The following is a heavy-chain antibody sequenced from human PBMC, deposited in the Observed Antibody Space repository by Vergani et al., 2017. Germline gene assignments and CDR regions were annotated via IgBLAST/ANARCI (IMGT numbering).Heavy chain of an antibody. D-gene: IGHD5-12*01. J-gene: IGHJ4*02. V-gene: IGHV3-43*01. CDR3: VYGATAEQSFDY. CDR2: ISWDGGST. Sequence: EVQLVESGGGLVQPGGSLRLSCAASGFTFDDYTMHWVRQAPGKGLEWVSLISWDGGSTYYADSVKGRFTISRDNSKNSLYLQMNSLRTEDTALYYCVYGATAEQSFDYWGQGTLVTVSS. CDR1: GFTFDDYT.